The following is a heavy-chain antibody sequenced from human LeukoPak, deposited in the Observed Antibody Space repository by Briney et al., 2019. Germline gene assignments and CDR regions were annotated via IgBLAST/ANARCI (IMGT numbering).Heavy chain of an antibody. D-gene: IGHD1-7*01. J-gene: IGHJ4*02. CDR2: IKQDGSEK. CDR1: GFTFSSYW. V-gene: IGHV3-7*01. CDR3: ARDKRVGITGTTNPPLDY. Sequence: GGSLRLSCAASGFTFSSYWMSWVRQAPGKGLEWVANIKQDGSEKYYVDSVKGRFTISRDNAKNSLYLQMNSLRAEDTAVYYCARDKRVGITGTTNPPLDYWGQGTLVTVSS.